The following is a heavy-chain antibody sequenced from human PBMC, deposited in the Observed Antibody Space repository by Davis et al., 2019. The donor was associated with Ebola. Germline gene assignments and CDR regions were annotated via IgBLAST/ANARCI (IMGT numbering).Heavy chain of an antibody. Sequence: MPSETLSLTCTVSGASMTSGGYYWTWIRQHPGRSLEWIGYISYGGRTSYNPSLKSRIIISEDTAKNQFSLKLSSVTAADTAVYYCAISNLWEVDSWGQGTLVTVSS. V-gene: IGHV4-31*03. J-gene: IGHJ4*02. CDR2: ISYGGRT. CDR3: AISNLWEVDS. D-gene: IGHD1-26*01. CDR1: GASMTSGGYY.